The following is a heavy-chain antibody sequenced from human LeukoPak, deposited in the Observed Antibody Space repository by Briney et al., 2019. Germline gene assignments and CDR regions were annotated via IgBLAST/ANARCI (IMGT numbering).Heavy chain of an antibody. V-gene: IGHV4-4*07. CDR3: ARSDYRGSTTCYYCDY. CDR1: GGSISGYY. Sequence: SETLSLTCTVSGGSISGYYWNWIRQPAGKGLEWIGRIYSSGRTNYNSSFKSRVTMSVDTSKNQFSLRLSSVTAADTAVYYCARSDYRGSTTCYYCDYWGQGTLVTVSS. CDR2: IYSSGRT. J-gene: IGHJ4*02. D-gene: IGHD2-2*01.